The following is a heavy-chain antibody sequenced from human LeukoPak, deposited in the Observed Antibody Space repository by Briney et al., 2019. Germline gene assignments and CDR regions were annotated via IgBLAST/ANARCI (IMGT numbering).Heavy chain of an antibody. D-gene: IGHD5-18*01. J-gene: IGHJ6*02. CDR1: GYSFTSYW. CDR3: ARSGYSYGRYYYYYGMDV. V-gene: IGHV5-51*01. Sequence: PGESLKISCEGSGYSFTSYWIGWVRQMPGKGLEWMGIIYPGDSDTRYSPSFQGQVTISADKSISTAYLQWSSLKASDTAMYYCARSGYSYGRYYYYYGMDVWGQGTTVTVSS. CDR2: IYPGDSDT.